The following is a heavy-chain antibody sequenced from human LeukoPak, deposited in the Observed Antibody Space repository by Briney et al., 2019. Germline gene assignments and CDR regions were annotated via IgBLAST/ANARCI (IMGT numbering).Heavy chain of an antibody. CDR3: ARESFQAFDI. D-gene: IGHD1-26*01. Sequence: PSETLSLTCTVSGGSISSSSYYWGWIRQPPGKGLEWIGSIYYSGSTYYNPSLKSRVTISVDTSKNQFSLELSSVTAADTAIYYCARESFQAFDIWGQGTLVTVSS. V-gene: IGHV4-39*07. CDR1: GGSISSSSYY. CDR2: IYYSGST. J-gene: IGHJ3*02.